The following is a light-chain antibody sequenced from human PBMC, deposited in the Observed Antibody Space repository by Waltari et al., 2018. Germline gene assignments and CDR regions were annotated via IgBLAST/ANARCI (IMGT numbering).Light chain of an antibody. V-gene: IGKV3D-15*01. CDR1: QSVSSN. Sequence: EIVMTQSPATLSVSPGERATLSCRASQSVSSNLAWYQQKPGQAPRPLMYGASTRATGIPARFSGSGSGTEFTLTISSLQSEDFALYYCQQYNNWPPRATFGGGTKVELK. J-gene: IGKJ4*01. CDR3: QQYNNWPPRAT. CDR2: GAS.